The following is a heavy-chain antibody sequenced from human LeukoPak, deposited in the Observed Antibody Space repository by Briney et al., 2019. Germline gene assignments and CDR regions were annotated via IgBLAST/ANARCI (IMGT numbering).Heavy chain of an antibody. CDR1: GFTLDSDG. V-gene: IGHV3-33*01. CDR3: ARDRRYGEGIDY. D-gene: IGHD4-17*01. CDR2: IWYDGGNK. Sequence: GRSLRLSCAASGFTLDSDGMHWVRQAPGKGLEWVAVIWYDGGNKYYADSVKGRFTISRDNSKNTLFLQMNSLRAEDTAVYYCARDRRYGEGIDYRGQGTLVTVSS. J-gene: IGHJ4*02.